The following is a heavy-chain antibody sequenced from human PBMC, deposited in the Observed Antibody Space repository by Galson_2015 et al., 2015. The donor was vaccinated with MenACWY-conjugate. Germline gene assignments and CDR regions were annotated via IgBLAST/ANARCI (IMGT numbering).Heavy chain of an antibody. J-gene: IGHJ3*02. CDR3: AKDRPPYCTNGVCYLVWAFDI. V-gene: IGHV3-23*01. D-gene: IGHD2-8*01. Sequence: SLRLSCAASGYTFSSYAMSWVRQAPGKGLEWVSAISGSTGGTYYAGSVKGRLTISRDNSKNTLYLQIDSLRAEDTAVYYCAKDRPPYCTNGVCYLVWAFDIWGQGTIVTVPS. CDR2: ISGSTGGT. CDR1: GYTFSSYA.